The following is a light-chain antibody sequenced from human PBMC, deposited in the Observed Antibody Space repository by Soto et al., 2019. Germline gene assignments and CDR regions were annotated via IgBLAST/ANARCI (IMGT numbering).Light chain of an antibody. Sequence: EIVLTQSPATLSLSPGERATLSCRASPSVTNYLAWYQQKPGQAPRHLIYGALNRATGIPARFSGSGSGTDFTLTISSLKPEDFAVYYCQQRYIWPPVTFGQGTRLEIK. CDR2: GAL. CDR3: QQRYIWPPVT. CDR1: PSVTNY. J-gene: IGKJ5*01. V-gene: IGKV3-11*01.